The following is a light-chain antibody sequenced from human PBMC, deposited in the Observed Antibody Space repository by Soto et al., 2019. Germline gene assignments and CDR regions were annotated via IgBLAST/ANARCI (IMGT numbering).Light chain of an antibody. Sequence: DIVMTQSPLSLPVTPGEPASISCRSSQSLLNSNGYNYLDWYLQKPGQSPQLLIYLGSNRASGVPDRFSGSGSGKDFTLKISRVEAEDVGVYHCMHALTAPPTFGQGTKVEIK. V-gene: IGKV2-28*01. J-gene: IGKJ1*01. CDR3: MHALTAPPT. CDR1: QSLLNSNGYNY. CDR2: LGS.